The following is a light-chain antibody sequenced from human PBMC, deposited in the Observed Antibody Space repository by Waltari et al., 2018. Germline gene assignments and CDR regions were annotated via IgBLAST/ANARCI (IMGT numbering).Light chain of an antibody. CDR1: SSNIGANYD. CDR2: GNH. Sequence: QSLLTQPPSLSGAPGQSVSLSCSGSSSNIGANYDVHWYRQVAGAAPKLVIYGNHNRPTGVPARFSGSKSGTSASLAIAGLQAEDEADYYCQSYDTTLGGFVFGGGTRLTV. CDR3: QSYDTTLGGFV. V-gene: IGLV1-40*01. J-gene: IGLJ2*01.